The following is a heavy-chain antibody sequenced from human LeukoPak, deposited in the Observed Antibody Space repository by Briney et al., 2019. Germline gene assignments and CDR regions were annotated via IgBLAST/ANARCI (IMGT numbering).Heavy chain of an antibody. V-gene: IGHV3-23*01. CDR3: AKDRAYDILTGDYSPDY. CDR1: GFTFSSYA. CDR2: ISGSGGST. J-gene: IGHJ4*02. Sequence: GGSLRLSCAASGFTFSSYAMSWVRQAPGKGLEWVSAISGSGGSTYYADSVKGRFTISRDNSKNTLYLQMNSLRAEDTAVYYCAKDRAYDILTGDYSPDYWGQGTLVTVSS. D-gene: IGHD3-9*01.